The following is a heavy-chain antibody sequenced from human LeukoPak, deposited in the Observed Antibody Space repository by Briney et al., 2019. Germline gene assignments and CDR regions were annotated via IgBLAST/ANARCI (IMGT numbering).Heavy chain of an antibody. V-gene: IGHV3-9*01. D-gene: IGHD3-16*01. J-gene: IGHJ3*02. Sequence: GRSLRLSCAASGFTFDDYAMHWVRQAPGKGLEWVSGISWNSGSIGYADSAKGRFTISRDNAKNSLYLQMNSLRAEDTALYYCAKDSSNYFGGAFDIWGQGTMVTVSS. CDR1: GFTFDDYA. CDR2: ISWNSGSI. CDR3: AKDSSNYFGGAFDI.